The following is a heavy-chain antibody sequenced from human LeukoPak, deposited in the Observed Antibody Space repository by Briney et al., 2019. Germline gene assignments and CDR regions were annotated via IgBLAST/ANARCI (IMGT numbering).Heavy chain of an antibody. D-gene: IGHD3-22*01. Sequence: GGSLTLSCVASKYTHSMYCMNWVRQAPGKSPEGVANIKEDGSEKEYVDSVKGRFTISRDNAKKSLNLQMNSLRAEDTAIYYCAGAYDSRALFEYWGQGTLVTVSS. CDR1: KYTHSMYC. CDR3: AGAYDSRALFEY. J-gene: IGHJ4*02. V-gene: IGHV3-7*04. CDR2: IKEDGSEK.